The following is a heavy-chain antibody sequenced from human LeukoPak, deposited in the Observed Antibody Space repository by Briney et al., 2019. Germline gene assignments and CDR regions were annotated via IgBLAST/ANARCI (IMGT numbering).Heavy chain of an antibody. Sequence: ASVKVSCRTSGYMFTTYGISWVRQAPGQGLEWMGWMNPNSGSTDYAQKFQGRVTMTRDTSISTAYMELSSLRSEDTALYYCARGVATNYWGQGTLVTVSS. CDR1: GYMFTTYG. V-gene: IGHV1-8*02. CDR3: ARGVATNY. D-gene: IGHD1-1*01. CDR2: MNPNSGST. J-gene: IGHJ4*02.